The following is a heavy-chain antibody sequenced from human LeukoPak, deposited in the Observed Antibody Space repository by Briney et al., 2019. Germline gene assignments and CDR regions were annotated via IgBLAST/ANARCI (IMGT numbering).Heavy chain of an antibody. J-gene: IGHJ4*02. Sequence: PGGSLRLSCAASGFPFTSGFTFSDYYMSWIRQAPGKGLEWVSYISSTSAYTSYAASLRGRFTISRDNANNSLFLQMNGLRAEDTAIYYCARGGTGAFDYWGQGTLVTVSS. CDR2: ISSTSAYT. D-gene: IGHD2-8*02. CDR1: GFPFTSGFTFSDYY. CDR3: ARGGTGAFDY. V-gene: IGHV3-11*06.